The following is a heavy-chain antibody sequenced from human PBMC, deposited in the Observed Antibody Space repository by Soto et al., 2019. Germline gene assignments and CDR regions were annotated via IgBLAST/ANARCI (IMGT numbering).Heavy chain of an antibody. V-gene: IGHV1-3*01. D-gene: IGHD2-8*01. Sequence: GASVKVSCKASGYTFTSYAIHWVRQAPGQRLEWMGWINAGNGNTKYSHNFKGRVAITSDTSANTAYLELSSLRSEDTAVYYCARDQDVDSTMLDAFDIWGQGTMVTVSS. CDR3: ARDQDVDSTMLDAFDI. CDR2: INAGNGNT. CDR1: GYTFTSYA. J-gene: IGHJ3*02.